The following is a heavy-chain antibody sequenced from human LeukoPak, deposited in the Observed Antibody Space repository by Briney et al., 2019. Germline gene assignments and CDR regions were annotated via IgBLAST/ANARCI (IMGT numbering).Heavy chain of an antibody. CDR3: ARDSNTGFFDY. J-gene: IGHJ4*02. CDR1: GFTFANFA. CDR2: ISDSGGST. D-gene: IGHD5-18*01. Sequence: GGSLRLSCAASGFTFANFAMSWVRQAPGKGLEWVSLISDSGGSTNYADSVKGRFIISRDNSRDTLYLQMNSLRADDTAVYYCARDSNTGFFDYWGQGTRVTVSS. V-gene: IGHV3-23*01.